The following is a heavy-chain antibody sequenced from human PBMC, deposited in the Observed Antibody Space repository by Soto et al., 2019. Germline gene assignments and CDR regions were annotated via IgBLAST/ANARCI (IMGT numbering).Heavy chain of an antibody. J-gene: IGHJ3*02. Sequence: PGGSLRLSCAASGFTVSSNYMSWVRQAPGKGQEWVSVIYSGGSTYYADSVKGRFTISRDNSKNTLYLQMNSLRAEDTAVYYCAREDGYRGGDAFDIWGQGTMVTVSS. CDR3: AREDGYRGGDAFDI. D-gene: IGHD5-12*01. CDR1: GFTVSSNY. CDR2: IYSGGST. V-gene: IGHV3-66*01.